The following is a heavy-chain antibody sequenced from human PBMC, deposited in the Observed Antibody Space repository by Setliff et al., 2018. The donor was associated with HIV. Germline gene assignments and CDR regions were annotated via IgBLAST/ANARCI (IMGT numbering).Heavy chain of an antibody. V-gene: IGHV1-69*10. Sequence: GASVKVSCKASGGTFSSYAISWVRQAPGQGLEWMGGIIPILGIANYAQKFQGRVTMTTDTSTSTAYMELSSLRSEDTAVYYCARGHLDYNFWDEVLGNWFDPWGQGTLVTVSS. CDR1: GGTFSSYA. D-gene: IGHD3-3*01. J-gene: IGHJ5*02. CDR3: ARGHLDYNFWDEVLGNWFDP. CDR2: IIPILGIA.